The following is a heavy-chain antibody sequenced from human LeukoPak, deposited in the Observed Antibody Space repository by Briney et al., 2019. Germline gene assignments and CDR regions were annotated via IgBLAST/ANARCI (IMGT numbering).Heavy chain of an antibody. CDR1: GFTFSSYG. CDR3: ARESSLYGSGSYSFLDY. V-gene: IGHV3-30*03. J-gene: IGHJ4*02. Sequence: GGSLRLSCAASGFTFSSYGMHWVRQAPGKGLEWVAVISYDGSNKYYADSVKGRFLISRDNSKNTVYLQLNSLRAEDTAVYYCARESSLYGSGSYSFLDYWGQGTLVTVSS. CDR2: ISYDGSNK. D-gene: IGHD3-10*01.